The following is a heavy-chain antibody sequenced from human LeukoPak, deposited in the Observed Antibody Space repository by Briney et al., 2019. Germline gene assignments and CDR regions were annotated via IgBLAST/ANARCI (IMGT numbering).Heavy chain of an antibody. D-gene: IGHD5-24*01. CDR2: IYTSGST. CDR1: GGSISSYY. CDR3: ARDLNVRDGYNHDAFDI. V-gene: IGHV4-4*07. Sequence: SETLSLTCTVSGGSISSYYWSWIRQPAGKGLEWIGRIYTSGSTNYNPSLKSRVTISVDKSKNQFSLKLSSVTAADTALYYCARDLNVRDGYNHDAFDIWGQGTMVTVSS. J-gene: IGHJ3*02.